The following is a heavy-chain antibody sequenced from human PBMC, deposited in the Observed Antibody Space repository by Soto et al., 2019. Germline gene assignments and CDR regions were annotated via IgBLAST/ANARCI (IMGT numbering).Heavy chain of an antibody. CDR1: GFTFSSYA. J-gene: IGHJ4*02. CDR2: ISYDGSNK. D-gene: IGHD2-21*02. CDR3: ARESPLHVVTPFFAY. Sequence: QVQLVESGGGVVQPGRSLRLSCAASGFTFSSYAMHWVRQAPGKGLEWVAVISYDGSNKYYADSVKGRFTISRDNSKNTLYLQMNSLRAEDTAVYYCARESPLHVVTPFFAYWGQGTLVTVSS. V-gene: IGHV3-30-3*01.